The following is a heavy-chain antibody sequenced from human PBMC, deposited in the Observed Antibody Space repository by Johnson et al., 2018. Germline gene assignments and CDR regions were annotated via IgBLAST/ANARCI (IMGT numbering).Heavy chain of an antibody. CDR3: AGDTYYYDSGGSPDAFDI. CDR2: ISSSGSTI. V-gene: IGHV3-21*05. D-gene: IGHD3-22*01. J-gene: IGHJ3*02. Sequence: VQLVESGGGLVKPGGSLRLSCAASGFTFSSYAMSWVRQAPGKGLEWVSYISSSGSTIYYPDSVKGRFIISRYNSKNTLNLQMNSLRAADSAVYYCAGDTYYYDSGGSPDAFDIWGQGTMVTVSS. CDR1: GFTFSSYA.